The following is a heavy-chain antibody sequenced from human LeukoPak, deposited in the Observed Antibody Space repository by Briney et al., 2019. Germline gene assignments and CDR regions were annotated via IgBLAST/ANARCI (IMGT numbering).Heavy chain of an antibody. D-gene: IGHD2-15*01. CDR2: IKPDGSEE. Sequence: GGSLRLSCAASGFTFSSSWMSWVRQAPEKGLEWVANIKPDGSEEHSVDSVKGRFTISRDNAKNSLYLQMSSLRAEDTAVYYCARDHRIGGFMDLWGRGTTVTVSS. J-gene: IGHJ6*04. V-gene: IGHV3-7*01. CDR3: ARDHRIGGFMDL. CDR1: GFTFSSSW.